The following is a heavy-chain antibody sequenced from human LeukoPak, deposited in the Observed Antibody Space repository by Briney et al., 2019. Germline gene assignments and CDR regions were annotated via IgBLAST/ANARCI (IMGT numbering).Heavy chain of an antibody. V-gene: IGHV3-23*01. CDR1: GFTFSSYA. J-gene: IGHJ6*02. D-gene: IGHD2-15*01. CDR3: AKNLYCGGGSCYPSALGMDV. CDR2: ISGSGNRT. Sequence: GGSLRLSCAASGFTFSSYAMSWVRQAPGKGLEWVSSISGSGNRTYYADSVKGRFTISRDNSKNTLFLQMNSLRAEDTAVYYCAKNLYCGGGSCYPSALGMDVWGQGTAVTVSS.